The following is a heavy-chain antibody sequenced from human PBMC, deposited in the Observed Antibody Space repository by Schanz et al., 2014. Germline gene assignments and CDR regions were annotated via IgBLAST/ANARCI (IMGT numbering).Heavy chain of an antibody. J-gene: IGHJ6*02. CDR1: GFTFSSYA. V-gene: IGHV3-23*04. CDR2: LSGSGGST. Sequence: EGQLAESGGGLVQPGGSLRLSCAASGFTFSSYAMSWVRQAPGKGLEWVSALSGSGGSTYYADSVKGRFTISRDNSKNILYLQMNSLRAEDTAVYYCAKARRKSNCSGGRCFHYSYYGMDVWGQGTTVTVSS. CDR3: AKARRKSNCSGGRCFHYSYYGMDV. D-gene: IGHD2-15*01.